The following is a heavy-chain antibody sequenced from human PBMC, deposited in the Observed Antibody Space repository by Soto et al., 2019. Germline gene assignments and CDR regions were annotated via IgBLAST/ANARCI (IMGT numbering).Heavy chain of an antibody. CDR2: IYPGDSDT. Sequence: GESLKISCKGSGYSFTSYWIGWVRQMPGKGLEWMGIIYPGDSDTRYSPSFQGQVTISADKSISTAYLQWSSLKASDTAMYYCATRRYCSGGSCYPPFDYWGQGTLVTVSS. J-gene: IGHJ4*02. CDR3: ATRRYCSGGSCYPPFDY. V-gene: IGHV5-51*01. CDR1: GYSFTSYW. D-gene: IGHD2-15*01.